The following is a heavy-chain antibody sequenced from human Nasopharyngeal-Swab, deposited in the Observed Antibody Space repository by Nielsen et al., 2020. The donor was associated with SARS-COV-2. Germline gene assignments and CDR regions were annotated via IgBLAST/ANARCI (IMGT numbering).Heavy chain of an antibody. CDR1: GGSISSSSYY. Sequence: SETLSLTYTVSGGSISSSSYYWGWIRQPPGKGLEWIGSIYYSGSTYYNPFLKSRVTISVDTSKNQFSLKLSSVTAADTAVYYCVGSSWYGDYYYYYGMDVWGQGTTVTVSS. CDR2: IYYSGST. CDR3: VGSSWYGDYYYYYGMDV. J-gene: IGHJ6*02. D-gene: IGHD6-13*01. V-gene: IGHV4-39*07.